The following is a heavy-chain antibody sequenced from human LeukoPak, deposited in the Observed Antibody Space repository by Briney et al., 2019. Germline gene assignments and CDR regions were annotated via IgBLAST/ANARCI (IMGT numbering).Heavy chain of an antibody. D-gene: IGHD3-10*01. CDR1: GFTFSSYS. CDR2: IISSSSYI. V-gene: IGHV3-21*01. Sequence: GGSLRLSCAASGFTFSSYSMNWVRQAPGKGLEWVSSIISSSSYIYYADSVKGRFTISRDNAKNSLYLQMNSLRAEDTAVYYCARDTLRGLWFGELIGSEDYMDVWGKGTTVTISS. CDR3: ARDTLRGLWFGELIGSEDYMDV. J-gene: IGHJ6*03.